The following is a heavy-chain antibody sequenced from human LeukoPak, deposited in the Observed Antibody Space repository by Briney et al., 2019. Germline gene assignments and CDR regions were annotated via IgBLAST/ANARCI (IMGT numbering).Heavy chain of an antibody. CDR1: GGSISSYY. CDR3: ARDRGAEYGYYYGMDV. CDR2: IYYSGST. D-gene: IGHD2-2*01. Sequence: SETLSLTCTVSGGSISSYYWSWIRQPPGKGLEWIGYIYYSGSTNYNPSLKSRVTISVDTSKNQFSLKLSSVTAADTAVYYCARDRGAEYGYYYGMDVWGKGTTVTVSS. J-gene: IGHJ6*04. V-gene: IGHV4-59*01.